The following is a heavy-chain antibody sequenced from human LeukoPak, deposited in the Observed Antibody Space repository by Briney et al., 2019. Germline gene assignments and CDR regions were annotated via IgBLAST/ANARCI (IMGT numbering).Heavy chain of an antibody. CDR2: ISWNSGKI. Sequence: PGGSLRLSGAASGFTFDDYGMHWVWQAPGKGLEWASGISWNSGKIGYADSVKGRFTISRDNANNSLYLQMDSLRGEDTAFYYCARYIRPCDYNHIDVWGQGTTVTVSS. CDR3: ARYIRPCDYNHIDV. CDR1: GFTFDDYG. J-gene: IGHJ6*03. V-gene: IGHV3-9*01.